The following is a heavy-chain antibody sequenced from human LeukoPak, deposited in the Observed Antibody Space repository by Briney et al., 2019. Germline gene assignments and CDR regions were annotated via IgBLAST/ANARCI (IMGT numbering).Heavy chain of an antibody. V-gene: IGHV5-51*01. CDR2: IYPGDSET. J-gene: IGHJ4*02. D-gene: IGHD5/OR15-5a*01. Sequence: PGESLKISCQASGYRFTSYWIGWVRQMPGKGLEWMGFIYPGDSETRYSPSFQGQVTISADKSITTAFLQWSSLKASDTAMYHCARLVLATCPDYWGQGTLVTVSS. CDR3: ARLVLATCPDY. CDR1: GYRFTSYW.